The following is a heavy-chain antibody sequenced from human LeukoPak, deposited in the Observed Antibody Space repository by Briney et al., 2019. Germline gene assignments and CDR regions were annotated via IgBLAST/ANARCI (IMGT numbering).Heavy chain of an antibody. CDR2: ISGSGSST. CDR1: GFTVSSTY. V-gene: IGHV3-23*01. Sequence: GGPLRLSCAASGFTVSSTYMSWVRQAPGKGLEWVSAISGSGSSTYYADSVKGRFTISRDNSKNTLYLQMNSLRAEDTAVYYCAKGDYYDSSGYYRWFDPWGQGTLVTVSS. D-gene: IGHD3-22*01. J-gene: IGHJ5*02. CDR3: AKGDYYDSSGYYRWFDP.